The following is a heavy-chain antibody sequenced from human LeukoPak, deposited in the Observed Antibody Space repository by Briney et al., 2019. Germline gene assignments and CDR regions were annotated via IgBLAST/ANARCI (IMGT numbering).Heavy chain of an antibody. V-gene: IGHV4-61*02. Sequence: SETLSLTCTVSGGSISSGSYYWSWIRQPAGKGLEWIGRIYTSGSTNYNPSLKSRVTISVDTSKNQFSLKLSSVTAADTAVYYCARSGHMVISYYMDVWGKGTTVTVSS. CDR3: ARSGHMVISYYMDV. J-gene: IGHJ6*03. D-gene: IGHD3-22*01. CDR2: IYTSGST. CDR1: GGSISSGSYY.